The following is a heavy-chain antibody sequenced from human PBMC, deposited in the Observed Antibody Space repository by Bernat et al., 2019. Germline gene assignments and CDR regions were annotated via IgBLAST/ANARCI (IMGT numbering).Heavy chain of an antibody. CDR1: GYTFTSYG. D-gene: IGHD2-2*01. V-gene: IGHV1-18*04. J-gene: IGHJ6*02. Sequence: QVQLVQSGAEVKKPGASVKVSCKASGYTFTSYGINWVRQAPGQGLEWMGWISAYNGNTNYAQKLQGRVTMTTDTSTSTAYMELRSLRSDDTAVYYCARAFYCSSTSCYSYYGMDVWGQGTTVTVSS. CDR3: ARAFYCSSTSCYSYYGMDV. CDR2: ISAYNGNT.